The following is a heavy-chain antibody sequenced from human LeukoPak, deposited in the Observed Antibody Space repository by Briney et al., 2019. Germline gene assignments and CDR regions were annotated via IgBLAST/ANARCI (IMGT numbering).Heavy chain of an antibody. CDR2: ISGGGRST. CDR1: GFTFSTCA. Sequence: GGSRRLSCAASGFTFSTCAMSWVRQAPGKGLEWVSTISGGGRSTDYADSVKGHFTISRDNSKNTLYLQMNSLRAEDTAVYYCARERYFDYWGQGTLVTVSS. V-gene: IGHV3-23*01. J-gene: IGHJ4*02. CDR3: ARERYFDY.